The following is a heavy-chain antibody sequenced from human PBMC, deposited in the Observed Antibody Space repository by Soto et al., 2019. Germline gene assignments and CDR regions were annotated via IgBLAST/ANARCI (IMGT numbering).Heavy chain of an antibody. J-gene: IGHJ5*02. CDR3: ARVRLNYEFWSGYPLVDWFDP. V-gene: IGHV4-59*01. CDR2: IYYSGST. CDR1: GGSISSYY. Sequence: SETLSLTCTVSGGSISSYYWSWIRQPPGKGLEWIGYIYYSGSTNYNPSLKSRVTISVDTSKNQFSLKLSSVTAADTAVYYCARVRLNYEFWSGYPLVDWFDPWGQGTLVTVSS. D-gene: IGHD3-3*01.